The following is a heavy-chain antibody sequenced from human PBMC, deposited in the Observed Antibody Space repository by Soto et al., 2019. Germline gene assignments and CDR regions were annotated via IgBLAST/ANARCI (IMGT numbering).Heavy chain of an antibody. J-gene: IGHJ3*02. CDR1: GGTFSSYA. D-gene: IGHD6-6*01. CDR3: AGVSSSARDAFDI. Sequence: SVKVSCKASGGTFSSYAISWVRQAPGQGLEWMGGIIPIFGTANYAQKFQGRVTITADESTSTAYMELSSLRSEDTAVYYCAGVSSSARDAFDIWGQGTMVTVSS. CDR2: IIPIFGTA. V-gene: IGHV1-69*13.